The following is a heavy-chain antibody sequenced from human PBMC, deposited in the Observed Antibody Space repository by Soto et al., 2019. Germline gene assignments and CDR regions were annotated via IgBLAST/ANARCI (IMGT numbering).Heavy chain of an antibody. Sequence: EVQLVESGGGLVKPGGSLRLSCAASGFSFSNAWMNWVRQAPGKGLEWVGRIKSKTGGGTTDYAVPVKGRFTISRDDSKNTLYLQMNSLKTEDTAVYYCPTLVLARTQRDDAFDMWAQGTMVTVSS. D-gene: IGHD2-15*01. J-gene: IGHJ3*02. CDR1: GFSFSNAW. V-gene: IGHV3-15*07. CDR2: IKSKTGGGTT. CDR3: PTLVLARTQRDDAFDM.